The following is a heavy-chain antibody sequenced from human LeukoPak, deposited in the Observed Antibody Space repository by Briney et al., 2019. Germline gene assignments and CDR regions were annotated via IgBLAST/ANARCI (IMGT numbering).Heavy chain of an antibody. V-gene: IGHV1-69*05. CDR3: ASPRAAAGHFDY. Sequence: SVKVSCKASGGTFSSYAISWVRQAPGQGLEWMGGIIPIFGTANYAQKFQGRVTITTDESTSTAYMELSSLRSEDTAVYYCASPRAAAGHFDYWGQGTLVTVSS. D-gene: IGHD6-13*01. CDR2: IIPIFGTA. J-gene: IGHJ4*02. CDR1: GGTFSSYA.